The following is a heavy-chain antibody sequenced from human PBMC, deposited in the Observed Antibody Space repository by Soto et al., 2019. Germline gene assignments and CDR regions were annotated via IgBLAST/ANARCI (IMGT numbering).Heavy chain of an antibody. J-gene: IGHJ4*02. Sequence: QVQLQQWGAGLLKPSETLSLTCAVYGGSFSGYYWSWIRQPPGKGLEWIGEINHSGSTNYNPSLKSRVTISVDTSQNQFSLKLSSVPAADTAVYYCARRGYSYGPNDYWGQGTLVTVSS. CDR2: INHSGST. D-gene: IGHD5-18*01. CDR1: GGSFSGYY. V-gene: IGHV4-34*01. CDR3: ARRGYSYGPNDY.